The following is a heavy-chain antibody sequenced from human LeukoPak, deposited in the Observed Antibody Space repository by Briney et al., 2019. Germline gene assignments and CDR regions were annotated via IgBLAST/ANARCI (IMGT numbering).Heavy chain of an antibody. Sequence: SETLSLTCTVSGGSISSYYWRGIRQPPGKGLEWIGYIYYSGSTNYNPSLKSRVTISVDTSKNQFSLKLSSVTAADTAVYYCASLPYCTNGVCYTGFGDYWGQGTLVTVSS. J-gene: IGHJ4*02. CDR1: GGSISSYY. CDR2: IYYSGST. D-gene: IGHD2-8*01. CDR3: ASLPYCTNGVCYTGFGDY. V-gene: IGHV4-59*08.